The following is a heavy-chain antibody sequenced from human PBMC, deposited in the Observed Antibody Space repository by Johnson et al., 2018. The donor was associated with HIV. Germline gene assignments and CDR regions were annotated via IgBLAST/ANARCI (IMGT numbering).Heavy chain of an antibody. CDR1: GFTFSSYG. D-gene: IGHD6-19*01. J-gene: IGHJ3*01. V-gene: IGHV3-33*01. CDR3: ARDGVAANACAT. CDR2: IWYDGSNK. Sequence: QVQLVESGGGVVQPGRSLRLSCAASGFTFSSYGMHWVRQAPGKGLEWVAVIWYDGSNKYYADSVKGRFTISRDNSKNTLYLQMNSRSAGDTAVYYCARDGVAANACATGGQGTMVTVSS.